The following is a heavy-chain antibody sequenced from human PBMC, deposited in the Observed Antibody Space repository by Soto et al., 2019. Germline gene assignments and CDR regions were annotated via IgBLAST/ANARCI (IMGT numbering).Heavy chain of an antibody. J-gene: IGHJ6*02. D-gene: IGHD6-13*01. CDR3: ARTAAAGTPLYYYYGMDV. V-gene: IGHV1-18*04. CDR1: GYTFTSYG. Sequence: ASVKVSCKASGYTFTSYGISWVRQAPGQGLEWMGWISAYNGNTNYAQNLQGRVTMTTDTSTSTAYMELRSLRSDDTAVYYCARTAAAGTPLYYYYGMDVWGQGTTVTVSS. CDR2: ISAYNGNT.